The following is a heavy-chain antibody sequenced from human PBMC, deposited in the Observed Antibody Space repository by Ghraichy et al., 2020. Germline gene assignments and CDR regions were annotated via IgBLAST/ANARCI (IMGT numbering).Heavy chain of an antibody. CDR3: ERIVVVTGTPDY. CDR2: IDWDDDK. D-gene: IGHD2-21*02. CDR1: GFSLSTSGMC. J-gene: IGHJ4*02. V-gene: IGHV2-70*11. Sequence: SGPTLVKPTQTLTLTCTFSGFSLSTSGMCVSWIRQPPGKALEWLARIDWDDDKYYSTSLKTRLTISKDTSKNQVVLIMTNMDPVDTATYYCERIVVVTGTPDYWGQGTLVTVSS.